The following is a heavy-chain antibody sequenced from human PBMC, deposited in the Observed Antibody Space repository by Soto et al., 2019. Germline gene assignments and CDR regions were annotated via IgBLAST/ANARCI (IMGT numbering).Heavy chain of an antibody. CDR2: IGTAGDT. Sequence: PGGSLRLSCEASGFTFSGFDMHWVLQPTGKGLEWVSTIGTAGDTYYAVSVKGRFTISRDNAKNSLSLQMNSLRAGDTAVYFCARGQEVGAHFFDSWGQGTQVTVYS. J-gene: IGHJ4*02. D-gene: IGHD2-15*01. CDR1: GFTFSGFD. CDR3: ARGQEVGAHFFDS. V-gene: IGHV3-13*01.